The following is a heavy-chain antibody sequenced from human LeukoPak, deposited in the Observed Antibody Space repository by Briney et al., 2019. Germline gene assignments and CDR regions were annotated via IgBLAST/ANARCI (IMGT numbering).Heavy chain of an antibody. CDR1: GYTFTGYY. J-gene: IGHJ5*02. CDR2: INPNSGGT. CDR3: ARERGYRFVWFDP. Sequence: ASVKVSCKASGYTFTGYYMHWVRQAPGQGLEWMGWINPNSGGTNYAQKFQGRVTMTRDTSISTAYMELSRLRSDDTAGYYCARERGYRFVWFDPWGQGTLVTVSS. V-gene: IGHV1-2*02. D-gene: IGHD5-12*01.